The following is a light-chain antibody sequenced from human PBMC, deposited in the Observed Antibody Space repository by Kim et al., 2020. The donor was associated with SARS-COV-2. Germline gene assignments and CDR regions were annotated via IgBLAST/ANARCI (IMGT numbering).Light chain of an antibody. CDR3: QAWDSSTAWV. CDR1: KLGDKY. V-gene: IGLV3-1*01. J-gene: IGLJ3*02. Sequence: SPGQTSRITCSGDKLGDKYVCWYQQKPGQSPVLVIYHDSKRPSGIPERFSGANSGNTATLTIGGTQAMDEADYYCQAWDSSTAWVFGGGTQLTVL. CDR2: HDS.